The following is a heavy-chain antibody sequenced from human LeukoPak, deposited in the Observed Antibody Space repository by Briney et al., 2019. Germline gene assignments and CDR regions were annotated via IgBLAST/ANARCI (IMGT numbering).Heavy chain of an antibody. CDR1: GITSSGYA. CDR3: AKDSPYYHTQVGIFKY. Sequence: GGSLRLSCVVSGITSSGYAMSWVRQAPGKGLEWVSGISVRGGNTYYADSVKGRFTISRDNSKNTLYLQMNSLRAEDTAVYYCAKDSPYYHTQVGIFKYWGQGTLVTVSS. V-gene: IGHV3-23*01. CDR2: ISVRGGNT. D-gene: IGHD3-22*01. J-gene: IGHJ4*02.